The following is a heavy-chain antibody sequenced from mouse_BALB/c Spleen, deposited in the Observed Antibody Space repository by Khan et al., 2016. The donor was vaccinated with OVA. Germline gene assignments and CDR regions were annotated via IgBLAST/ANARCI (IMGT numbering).Heavy chain of an antibody. CDR1: GYTFTTYT. J-gene: IGHJ3*01. Sequence: QVQLQQSGAELARPGASVKMSCKASGYTFTTYTIHWVKQRPGQGLEWIGYIIPTNDYTNYIQKFKDRATLTADKSSSTAYMQLSSLTSEYSALYNCAREGAYCRSDGWFAYRGQGTLVTGAA. CDR3: AREGAYCRSDGWFAY. CDR2: IIPTNDYT. D-gene: IGHD2-14*01. V-gene: IGHV1-4*01.